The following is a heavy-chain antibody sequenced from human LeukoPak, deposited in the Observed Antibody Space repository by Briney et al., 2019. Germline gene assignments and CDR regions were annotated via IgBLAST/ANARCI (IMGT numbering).Heavy chain of an antibody. CDR1: GFTFSSYS. J-gene: IGHJ4*02. CDR3: ARDLVPYGDYIFDY. Sequence: GGSLRLSCAASGFTFSSYSMNWVRQAPGKGLEWVSSISSSSSYIYYADSVKGRFTISRDNAKNSLYLQMNSLRAEDTAVYYCARDLVPYGDYIFDYWGQGTLVTDSS. D-gene: IGHD4-17*01. CDR2: ISSSSSYI. V-gene: IGHV3-21*01.